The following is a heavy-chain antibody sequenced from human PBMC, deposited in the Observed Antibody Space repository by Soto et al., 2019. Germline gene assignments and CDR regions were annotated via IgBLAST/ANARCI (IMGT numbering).Heavy chain of an antibody. D-gene: IGHD4-17*01. J-gene: IGHJ6*02. Sequence: KXSCKASGGTFISYAISWVRQAPGQGLEWIGGIIPIFGTANYAQKFQGRVTITADESTSTAYMELSSLRSEDTAVYYCARDLTYGGNSGSLVYYGMDVWGQGTTVTVSS. CDR2: IIPIFGTA. CDR1: GGTFISYA. V-gene: IGHV1-69*01. CDR3: ARDLTYGGNSGSLVYYGMDV.